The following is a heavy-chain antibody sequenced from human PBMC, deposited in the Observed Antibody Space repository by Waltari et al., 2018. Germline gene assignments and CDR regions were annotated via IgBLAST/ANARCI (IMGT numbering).Heavy chain of an antibody. CDR2: INPSGGST. CDR1: KDTFASSY. Sequence: QVQLVQSGAEVKKPGASVKLYCNPSKDTFASSYVHWVRQAPGQGLEWMGIINPSGGSTIYAQRFQGRVTMTRDTSTSTVYMELSSLKSEDTAVYYCATDTGALWMDVWGQGTTVTVSS. V-gene: IGHV1-46*01. D-gene: IGHD2-21*01. J-gene: IGHJ6*02. CDR3: ATDTGALWMDV.